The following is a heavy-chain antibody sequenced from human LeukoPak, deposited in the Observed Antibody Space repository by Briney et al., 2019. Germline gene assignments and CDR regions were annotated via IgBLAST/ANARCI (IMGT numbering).Heavy chain of an antibody. CDR3: ARVAEAAAFDY. J-gene: IGHJ4*02. D-gene: IGHD6-13*01. CDR1: GFTFSSYE. CDR2: ISSSGSTI. Sequence: GGSLRLSCAASGFTFSSYEMNWVRQAPGKGLEWVSYISSSGSTIYYADSVKGRFTISRDNAKNSLYLQMNSLRADDTAVYYCARVAEAAAFDYWGQGTLVTVSS. V-gene: IGHV3-48*03.